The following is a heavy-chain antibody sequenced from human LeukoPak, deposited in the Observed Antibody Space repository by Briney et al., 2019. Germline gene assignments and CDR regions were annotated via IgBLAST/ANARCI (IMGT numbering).Heavy chain of an antibody. V-gene: IGHV1-2*02. CDR3: ARVSSASGAFDI. CDR2: INPNSGGT. D-gene: IGHD6-25*01. J-gene: IGHJ3*02. Sequence: ASVKVSCKASGYTFTGYFLHWVRQAPGQGLEWMGWINPNSGGTNYAQKFQGRVTVTRDTSISAAYMDLSSLRFDDTAVYYCARVSSASGAFDIWGQGTMVTASS. CDR1: GYTFTGYF.